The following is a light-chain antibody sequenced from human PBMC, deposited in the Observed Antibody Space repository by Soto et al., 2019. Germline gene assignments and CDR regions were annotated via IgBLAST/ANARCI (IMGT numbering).Light chain of an antibody. CDR2: EVN. CDR1: SSDLGAYDY. CDR3: ITYTASGTWV. V-gene: IGLV2-14*01. Sequence: QSALTQPASVSGSPGQSITIPCTRTSSDLGAYDYVSWYQQRPGKAPKLIIYEVNNRPSGVSNRFSGSKSGKTASLSISGLQAQDAPNYYFITYTASGTWVFGGETKVTV. J-gene: IGLJ3*02.